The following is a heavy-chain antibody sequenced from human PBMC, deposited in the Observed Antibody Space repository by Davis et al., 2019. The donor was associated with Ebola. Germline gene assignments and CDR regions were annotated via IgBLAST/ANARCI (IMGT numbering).Heavy chain of an antibody. Sequence: GESLKISCAASGFTFSTYTMTWVRQAPGKGLEWVSSISISSAFIYYADSVKGRFTVSRDNAKNSLSLQMHSLRAEDTAVYYCAGGESGWDASDIWGRGTMVTVSS. CDR3: AGGESGWDASDI. V-gene: IGHV3-21*01. D-gene: IGHD6-19*01. CDR1: GFTFSTYT. CDR2: ISISSAFI. J-gene: IGHJ3*02.